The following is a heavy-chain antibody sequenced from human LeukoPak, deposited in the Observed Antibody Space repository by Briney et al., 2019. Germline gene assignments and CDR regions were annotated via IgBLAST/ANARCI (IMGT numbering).Heavy chain of an antibody. J-gene: IGHJ6*03. CDR3: ARAWRYFYYYMDV. D-gene: IGHD1-1*01. CDR2: ITWNGGTI. Sequence: GGSLRLSCAASGFSFDDFAMHWVRQAPGKGLEWVSGITWNGGTIDYADSVKGRFTISRDNAKNSLYLQMNSLRAEDTALYHCARAWRYFYYYMDVWGKGTTVTVSS. CDR1: GFSFDDFA. V-gene: IGHV3-9*01.